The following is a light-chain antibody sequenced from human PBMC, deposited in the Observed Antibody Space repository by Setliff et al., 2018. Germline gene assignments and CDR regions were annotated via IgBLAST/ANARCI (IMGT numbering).Light chain of an antibody. CDR1: SSDVGAYNC. CDR2: DVS. J-gene: IGLJ1*01. Sequence: QSVLIQPASVSGSPGQSITISCTGTSSDVGAYNCISWYQHHPDKAPKLLIYDVSNRPSGVSSRFSGSKSGNTASLTISGLHAEDEADYFCCSCTSNITPYVFGTGTKVTVL. CDR3: CSCTSNITPYV. V-gene: IGLV2-14*01.